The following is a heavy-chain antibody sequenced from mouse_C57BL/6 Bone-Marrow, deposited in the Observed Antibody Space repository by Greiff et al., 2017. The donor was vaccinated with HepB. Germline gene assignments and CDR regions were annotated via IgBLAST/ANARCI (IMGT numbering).Heavy chain of an antibody. D-gene: IGHD2-1*01. CDR2: IFPGSGST. CDR3: ARWVYGNYGYIDF. J-gene: IGHJ1*03. V-gene: IGHV1-9*01. Sequence: QVQLQQSGAELMKPGASVKLSCKASGYTFTGYWIEWVKQRPGHGLEWIGEIFPGSGSTNYNEKFKGKATFTADTSSNTAYMQLSSLTTEDSAVEYCARWVYGNYGYIDFWGKGTTVTVSS. CDR1: GYTFTGYW.